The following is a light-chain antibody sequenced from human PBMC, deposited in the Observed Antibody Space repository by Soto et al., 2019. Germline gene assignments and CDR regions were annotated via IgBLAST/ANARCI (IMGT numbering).Light chain of an antibody. CDR1: SSDVGAYNY. CDR2: AVR. CDR3: SSYAGNNNFVV. V-gene: IGLV2-8*01. J-gene: IGLJ2*01. Sequence: QSVLTQPPSASGSPGQSVTISCTGTSSDVGAYNYVSWYQQHPGRAPKLMIYAVRKRPSGVPDRFSGSKSDNTASLTVSGLQAEDEADYYCSSYAGNNNFVVFGGGTKLTVL.